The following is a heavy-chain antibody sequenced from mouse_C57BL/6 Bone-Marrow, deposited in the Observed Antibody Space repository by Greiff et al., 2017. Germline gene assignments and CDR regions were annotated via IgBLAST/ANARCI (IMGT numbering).Heavy chain of an antibody. J-gene: IGHJ3*01. CDR2: IHPNSGSI. Sequence: QVQLQQPGAELVKPGASVKLSCKASGYTFTSYWMHWVKQRPGQGLEWIGMIHPNSGSINYNEKFKSKATLTVDKSSSTAYMQLSSLTSEDSAVYYCALCYGSSYGFAYWGQGTLVTVSA. D-gene: IGHD1-1*01. V-gene: IGHV1-64*01. CDR1: GYTFTSYW. CDR3: ALCYGSSYGFAY.